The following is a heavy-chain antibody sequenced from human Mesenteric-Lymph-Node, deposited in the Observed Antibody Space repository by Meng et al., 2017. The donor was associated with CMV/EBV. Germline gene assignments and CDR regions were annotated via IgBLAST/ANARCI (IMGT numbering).Heavy chain of an antibody. V-gene: IGHV4-30-4*08. CDR3: ARDTRVGASDWFDP. D-gene: IGHD4-17*01. CDR2: IHYSGSD. CDR1: RPSISSGDYY. J-gene: IGHJ5*02. Sequence: SRPSISSGDYYWIWIRRPPGKGLEWIGYIHYSGSDDYNPSLKSRVTISVDTSKNQSSLKLRSVTAADTAVYYCARDTRVGASDWFDPWGLGILVTVSS.